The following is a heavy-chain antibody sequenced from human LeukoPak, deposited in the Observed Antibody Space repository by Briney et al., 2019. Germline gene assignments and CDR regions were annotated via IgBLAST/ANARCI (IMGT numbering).Heavy chain of an antibody. V-gene: IGHV4-39*07. CDR3: ARGRGYCSGGSCYPRRVWFDY. Sequence: RPSETLSLTCTVSGGSIRSSYYYWGWIRQPPGKGLEWIGEINHSGSTNYNPSPKSQVTISVDTSKNQFSLKLSSVTAADTAVYYCARGRGYCSGGSCYPRRVWFDYWGQGTLVTVSS. D-gene: IGHD2-15*01. CDR2: INHSGST. CDR1: GGSIRSSYYY. J-gene: IGHJ4*02.